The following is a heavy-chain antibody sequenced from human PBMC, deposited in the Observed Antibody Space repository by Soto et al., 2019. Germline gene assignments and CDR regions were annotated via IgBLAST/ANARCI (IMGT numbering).Heavy chain of an antibody. CDR2: IWYDGSNK. CDR1: GFTFSSYG. V-gene: IGHV3-33*01. J-gene: IGHJ4*02. CDR3: ARNFYDSSGYWDY. Sequence: QVQLVESGGGVVQPGRSLRLSCAASGFTFSSYGMHWVRQAPGKGLEWVAVIWYDGSNKYYADSVKGRFTISRDNSKNTLYLLMNSLRVEDTAVYYCARNFYDSSGYWDYWGQGTLVTVSS. D-gene: IGHD3-22*01.